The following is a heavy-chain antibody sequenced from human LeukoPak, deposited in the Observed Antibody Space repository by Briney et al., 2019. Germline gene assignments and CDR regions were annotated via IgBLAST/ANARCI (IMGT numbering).Heavy chain of an antibody. Sequence: GGSLRLSCAASGFPVNSNYMTWVRQAPGKGLEWVSVIYSGGSTYYADSVKGRFTISRDNSKSTLYLQMNSLRVEDTAVYYCARGIAVADTGFFDYWGQGTLVTVSS. D-gene: IGHD6-19*01. J-gene: IGHJ4*02. CDR1: GFPVNSNY. CDR2: IYSGGST. CDR3: ARGIAVADTGFFDY. V-gene: IGHV3-66*01.